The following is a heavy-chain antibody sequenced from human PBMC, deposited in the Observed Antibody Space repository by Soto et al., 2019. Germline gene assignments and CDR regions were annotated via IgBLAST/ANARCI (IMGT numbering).Heavy chain of an antibody. Sequence: QVQLQESGPGLVKPSQTLSLTCTVSGGSISSGGYYWSWIRQHPGKGLEWIGYIYYSGSTYYNPSLKSRVTISVDTSKNQFSLKLSSVTAADTAVYYCVRDGLPTSFGEFLWGQGTMVTVSS. V-gene: IGHV4-31*03. CDR2: IYYSGST. CDR1: GGSISSGGYY. D-gene: IGHD3-10*01. CDR3: VRDGLPTSFGEFL. J-gene: IGHJ3*01.